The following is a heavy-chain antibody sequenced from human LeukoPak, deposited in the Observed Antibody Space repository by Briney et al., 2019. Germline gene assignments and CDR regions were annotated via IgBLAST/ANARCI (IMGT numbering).Heavy chain of an antibody. CDR1: GVNFSTYW. V-gene: IGHV3-7*01. D-gene: IGHD3-10*01. CDR2: IKEDGSEI. Sequence: GGSLRLSCTASGVNFSTYWMTWVRQVPGKGLEWVANIKEDGSEIYYVDAVKGRFSISRDNAKTSLYLQMHSLSVADTGLYYCVTDQTGRHPYFFDYWGQGTLVTVSS. J-gene: IGHJ4*02. CDR3: VTDQTGRHPYFFDY.